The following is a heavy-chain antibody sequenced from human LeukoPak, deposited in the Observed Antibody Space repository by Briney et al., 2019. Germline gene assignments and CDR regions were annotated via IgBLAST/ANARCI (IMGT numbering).Heavy chain of an antibody. J-gene: IGHJ5*02. Sequence: PSETLSLTCTVSGGSISSSSYYWGWIRQPPGKGLEWIGSIYYSGSTYYNPSLKSRVTISVGTSKNQFSLKLSSVTAADTAVYYCAGINPDYYDFWSGYYHWGQGTLVTVSS. V-gene: IGHV4-39*01. D-gene: IGHD3-3*01. CDR1: GGSISSSSYY. CDR3: AGINPDYYDFWSGYYH. CDR2: IYYSGST.